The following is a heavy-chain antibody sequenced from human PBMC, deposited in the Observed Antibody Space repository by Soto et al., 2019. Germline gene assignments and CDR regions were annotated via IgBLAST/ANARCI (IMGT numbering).Heavy chain of an antibody. J-gene: IGHJ6*03. CDR3: ARADYGDYYYYMDV. Sequence: SETLSLTCTVSGGSISSYYWSWIRQPPGKGLEWIGYIYYSGSTNYNPSLKSRVTISVDTSKNQFSLKLSSVTAADTAVYYCARADYGDYYYYMDVWGKGTTVTVSS. CDR2: IYYSGST. CDR1: GGSISSYY. V-gene: IGHV4-59*01. D-gene: IGHD4-17*01.